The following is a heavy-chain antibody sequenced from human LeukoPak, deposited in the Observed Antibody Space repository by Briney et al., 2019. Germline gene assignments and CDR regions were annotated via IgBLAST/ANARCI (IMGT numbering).Heavy chain of an antibody. D-gene: IGHD2-2*02. CDR3: ARDVGYCSSTSCYSVHDAFDI. J-gene: IGHJ3*02. Sequence: ASVKVSCKASGYTFTSYGISWVRQAPGQGLEWMVWISAYNGTTNYAQKLQGRVTMTTGTSASTAYMELRSLSSDDTAVYYCARDVGYCSSTSCYSVHDAFDIWGQGTMVTVSS. CDR2: ISAYNGTT. CDR1: GYTFTSYG. V-gene: IGHV1-18*01.